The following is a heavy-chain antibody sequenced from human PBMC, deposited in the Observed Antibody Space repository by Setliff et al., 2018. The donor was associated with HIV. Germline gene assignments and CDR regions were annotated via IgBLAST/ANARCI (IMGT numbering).Heavy chain of an antibody. V-gene: IGHV4-61*02. Sequence: SETLSLTCTVSGDSISSGSNYWSWIRQPAGKGLEWIGRIYTSGPRYNPSLDNRVTISVDTSKSQFFLMLSSVTAADTAVYYCARASSDIPGVDSNYFDDWGQGTLVTVSS. CDR1: GDSISSGSNY. CDR2: IYTSGP. J-gene: IGHJ4*02. D-gene: IGHD2-2*01. CDR3: ARASSDIPGVDSNYFDD.